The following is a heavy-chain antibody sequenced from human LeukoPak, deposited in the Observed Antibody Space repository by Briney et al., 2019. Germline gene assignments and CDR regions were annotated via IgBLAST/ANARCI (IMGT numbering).Heavy chain of an antibody. V-gene: IGHV4-31*03. Sequence: SQALSLTCTVSGGSISSGGYYWSWIRQHPGKGLEWVGYIYYSGSTYYNPSLKSRVTISVDTSKNQFSLKLSSVTAADTAVYYCATQRAYSSSSIWFDPWGQGTLVTVSS. CDR3: ATQRAYSSSSIWFDP. D-gene: IGHD6-6*01. J-gene: IGHJ5*02. CDR1: GGSISSGGYY. CDR2: IYYSGST.